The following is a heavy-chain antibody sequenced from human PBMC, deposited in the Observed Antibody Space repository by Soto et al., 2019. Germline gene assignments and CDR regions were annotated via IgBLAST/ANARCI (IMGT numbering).Heavy chain of an antibody. CDR3: DGLGMVDAQSQFDP. J-gene: IGHJ5*02. D-gene: IGHD2-15*01. V-gene: IGHV4-4*02. CDR2: INQSGSP. CDR1: SGTISSSNW. Sequence: SETLSLTCAVSSGTISSSNWWTWVRQPPGKGLEWIGEINQSGSPNYNPSLRSRVTISVDKSKSQFFLKLSSVTAADTAIYYCDGLGMVDAQSQFDPWGQGTLVIGSS.